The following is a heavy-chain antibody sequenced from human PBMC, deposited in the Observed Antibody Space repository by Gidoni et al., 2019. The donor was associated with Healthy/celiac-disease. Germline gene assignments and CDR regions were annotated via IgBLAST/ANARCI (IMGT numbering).Heavy chain of an antibody. CDR2: ISGSGGST. CDR3: AKDGGDGSQNYYYGMDV. Sequence: EVQLLESGGGLVQPGGSLRLSCAASGFTFSSYAMSWVRQAPGKGLGWLSAISGSGGSTYYADSVKGRFTISRDNSKNTLYLQMNSLRAEDTAVYYCAKDGGDGSQNYYYGMDVWGQGTTVTVSS. V-gene: IGHV3-23*01. D-gene: IGHD3-16*01. J-gene: IGHJ6*02. CDR1: GFTFSSYA.